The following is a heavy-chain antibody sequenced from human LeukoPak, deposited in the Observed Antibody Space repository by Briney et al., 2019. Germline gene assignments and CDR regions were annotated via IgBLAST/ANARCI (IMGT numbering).Heavy chain of an antibody. V-gene: IGHV3-48*03. Sequence: GGFLTLSCAASGFTFTSHEMNWVRPAAGEGLDGVSYINGDGSTTYYADSVKGRFIISRDNAKNSLYLQVNSLRAEDTAVYYCTRCGRDVVARIPWFDPWGQGTLVTVSS. CDR1: GFTFTSHE. CDR3: TRCGRDVVARIPWFDP. J-gene: IGHJ5*02. CDR2: INGDGSTT. D-gene: IGHD5-12*01.